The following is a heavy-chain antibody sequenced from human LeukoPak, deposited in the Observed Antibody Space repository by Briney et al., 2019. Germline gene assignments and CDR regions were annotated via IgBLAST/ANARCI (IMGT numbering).Heavy chain of an antibody. CDR1: GFTFRSYS. CDR2: ITSGSSPI. CDR3: ARRAYGHDSFDY. J-gene: IGHJ4*02. Sequence: GGSLEVSCAASGFTFRSYSMNWVRQAPGKGLEWVSYITSGSSPIYYADSVKGRFTISRDNAKNSLYLQMNSLRDEDTAVYYCARRAYGHDSFDYWGEGTLV. V-gene: IGHV3-48*02. D-gene: IGHD4-17*01.